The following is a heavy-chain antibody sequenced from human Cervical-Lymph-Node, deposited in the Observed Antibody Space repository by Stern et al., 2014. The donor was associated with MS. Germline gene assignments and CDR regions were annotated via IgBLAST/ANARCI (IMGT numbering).Heavy chain of an antibody. CDR3: AREGGGAFNWFDP. Sequence: QLVQSGTEVKKPGASVRISCKASGYFFSGYYIHWVRQAPGQGLEWMGIIFPDGGSTTYAQKFQGRVTMTRATSSSTVYMELTSLKSDDTAVYFCAREGGGAFNWFDPWGQGTLVTVSS. CDR2: IFPDGGST. CDR1: GYFFSGYY. J-gene: IGHJ5*02. V-gene: IGHV1-46*01. D-gene: IGHD3-16*01.